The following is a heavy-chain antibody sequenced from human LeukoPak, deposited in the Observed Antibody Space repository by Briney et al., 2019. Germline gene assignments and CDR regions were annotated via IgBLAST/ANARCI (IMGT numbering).Heavy chain of an antibody. D-gene: IGHD6-19*01. Sequence: ASVKVSCTASGYTFTGYYMHWVRQAPGQGLEWMGRINPNSGGTNYAQKFQGRVTMTRDTSISTAYMELSRLRSDDTAVYYCARGPRLDSSGWYYGAFDIWGQGTMVTASS. J-gene: IGHJ3*02. CDR1: GYTFTGYY. V-gene: IGHV1-2*06. CDR3: ARGPRLDSSGWYYGAFDI. CDR2: INPNSGGT.